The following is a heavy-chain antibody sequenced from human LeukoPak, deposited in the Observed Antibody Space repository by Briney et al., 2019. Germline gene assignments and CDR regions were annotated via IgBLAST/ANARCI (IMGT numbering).Heavy chain of an antibody. J-gene: IGHJ4*02. CDR2: IYTSGST. Sequence: SQTLSLTCTVSGGSISSGSYYWSWIRQPAGKGLEWIGRIYTSGSTNYNPSLKSRVTISVDTSKDQFSLKLSSVPAADTAVYYCARVESPTYPFDYWGQGTLVTVSS. D-gene: IGHD2-2*02. CDR3: ARVESPTYPFDY. CDR1: GGSISSGSYY. V-gene: IGHV4-61*02.